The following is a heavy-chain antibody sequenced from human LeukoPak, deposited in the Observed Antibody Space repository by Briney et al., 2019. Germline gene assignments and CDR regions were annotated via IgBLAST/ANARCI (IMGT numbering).Heavy chain of an antibody. D-gene: IGHD1-26*01. CDR1: GFTFSSYS. V-gene: IGHV3-21*01. CDR3: ARDGMGAYDAFDI. J-gene: IGHJ3*02. CDR2: ISSSSSYI. Sequence: TGGSLRLSCAASGFTFSSYSMNWVRQAPGKGLEWVSSISSSSSYIYYADSVKGRFTISRDNAKNSLYLQMNSLRAEDTAVYYCARDGMGAYDAFDIWAKGQWSPSLQ.